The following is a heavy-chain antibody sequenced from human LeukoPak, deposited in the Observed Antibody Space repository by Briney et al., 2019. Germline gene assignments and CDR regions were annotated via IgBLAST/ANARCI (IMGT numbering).Heavy chain of an antibody. CDR3: ARAMYYGSGIYYYYYYMDV. CDR2: MNPNSGNT. CDR1: GYTLTSYD. D-gene: IGHD3-10*01. V-gene: IGHV1-8*03. Sequence: ASVKVSCKASGYTLTSYDINWVRQATGQGLEWMGWMNPNSGNTGYAQKFQGRVTITRNTSISTAYMELSSLRSEDTAVYYCARAMYYGSGIYYYYYYMDVWGKGTTVTVSS. J-gene: IGHJ6*03.